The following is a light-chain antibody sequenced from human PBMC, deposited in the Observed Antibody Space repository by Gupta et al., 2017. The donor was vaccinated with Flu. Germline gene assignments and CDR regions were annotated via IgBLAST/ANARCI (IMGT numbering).Light chain of an antibody. V-gene: IGKV1-39*01. Sequence: DIQMTQSPSSLSASVGDRITITCRASQSISYYLNWYQQKPGKAPKLLIYAASSLQSGVPSRFSGSGSGTDFTLTISSLQPEDFATYYCQQSYSNPVTFGGGTKVEIK. CDR1: QSISYY. CDR2: AAS. CDR3: QQSYSNPVT. J-gene: IGKJ4*01.